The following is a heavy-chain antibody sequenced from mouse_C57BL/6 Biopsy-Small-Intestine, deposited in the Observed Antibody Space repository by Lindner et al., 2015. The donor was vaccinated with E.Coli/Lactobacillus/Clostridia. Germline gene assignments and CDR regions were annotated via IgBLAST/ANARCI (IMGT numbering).Heavy chain of an antibody. J-gene: IGHJ3*01. D-gene: IGHD1-1*02. CDR2: IYPGGHDT. CDR3: VREELWSAWFAY. Sequence: VQLQESGPELVKPGASVKISCKASGYTFTDYYINWVKQRPGQGLEWIGWIYPGGHDTKYNENLKGKATLTVDTSSSTVYMQLSSLTSEDSAVYFCVREELWSAWFAYWGQGTLVTVSA. CDR1: GYTFTDYY. V-gene: IGHV1-84*01.